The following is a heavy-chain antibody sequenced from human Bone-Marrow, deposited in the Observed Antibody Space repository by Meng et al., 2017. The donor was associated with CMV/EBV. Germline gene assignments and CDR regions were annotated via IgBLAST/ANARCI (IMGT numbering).Heavy chain of an antibody. Sequence: CTVSGGSLSNYYWSWIRQPTGKGLEWIGYIYYSGSTNYNPSLKSRVTISVDTSKNQFSLKLSSVTAADTAVYYCARGGDGYPYYFDYWGQGTLVTVSS. J-gene: IGHJ4*02. CDR2: IYYSGST. CDR3: ARGGDGYPYYFDY. CDR1: GGSLSNYY. D-gene: IGHD5-24*01. V-gene: IGHV4-59*01.